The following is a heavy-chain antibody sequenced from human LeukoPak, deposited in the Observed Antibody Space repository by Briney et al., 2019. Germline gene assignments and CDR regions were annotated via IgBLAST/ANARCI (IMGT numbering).Heavy chain of an antibody. Sequence: GGSLRLSCAASGFTFDDYAMHWVRQAPGKGLEWVSGISWNSGSIGYADSVKGRFTISRDNAKNSLYLQMNSLRAEDTALYCCANDSLRWLQSPYDYWGQGTLVTVSS. J-gene: IGHJ4*02. CDR3: ANDSLRWLQSPYDY. D-gene: IGHD5-24*01. CDR1: GFTFDDYA. V-gene: IGHV3-9*01. CDR2: ISWNSGSI.